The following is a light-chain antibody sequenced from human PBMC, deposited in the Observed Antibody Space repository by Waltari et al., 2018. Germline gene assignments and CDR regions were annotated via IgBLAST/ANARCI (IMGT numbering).Light chain of an antibody. CDR2: EVT. CDR3: SSYADSDNLV. J-gene: IGLJ3*02. Sequence: QSALTQPPSASGSPGQSVTISCTGTSSDVGGYNSVSWYQQHPGKAPKLMIYEVTKRPSGGPDRFSGAKSGNTASLIVSGLQAEDEADYHCSSYADSDNLVFGGGTKLTVL. CDR1: SSDVGGYNS. V-gene: IGLV2-8*01.